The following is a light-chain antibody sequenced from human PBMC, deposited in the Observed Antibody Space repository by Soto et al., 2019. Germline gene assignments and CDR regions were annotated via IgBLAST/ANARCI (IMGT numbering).Light chain of an antibody. V-gene: IGLV1-40*01. Sequence: QPVLTQPPSLSGAPGQRVTISCTGSSSDIGAGSEVHWYQQLPGTAPKLLIFGSTNRPSGVPDRFSGSKSATSASLAITGLQAEDEADYYCQSYDNSLSAYVFGTGTRSPS. CDR1: SSDIGAGSE. CDR2: GST. J-gene: IGLJ1*01. CDR3: QSYDNSLSAYV.